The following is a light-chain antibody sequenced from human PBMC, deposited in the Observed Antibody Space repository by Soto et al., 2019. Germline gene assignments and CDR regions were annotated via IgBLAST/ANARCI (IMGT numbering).Light chain of an antibody. Sequence: DIQMTQSPSSLSASIGDSVTFTCRASQGVGSWLAWYQQKPGQASKSLIYAAASLQSGVPSRFSGSGSGTEFTLTINSLQPEDFAIYYCQQYNSFPITFGPGTRLEMK. CDR2: AAA. J-gene: IGKJ5*01. V-gene: IGKV1D-16*01. CDR1: QGVGSW. CDR3: QQYNSFPIT.